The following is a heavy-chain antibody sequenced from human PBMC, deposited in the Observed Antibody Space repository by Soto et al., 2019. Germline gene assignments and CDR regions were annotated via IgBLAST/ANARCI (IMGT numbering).Heavy chain of an antibody. J-gene: IGHJ5*02. CDR3: ARGGASSKWLDP. V-gene: IGHV4-59*02. Sequence: QVQLQESGPGLVKPSETLSLTCSVSGGSVSRDYWSWIRQPPGKGLEWIGLLYNSGTTIYNPSLKSRVTISEDTSKNQFSLQLTSVTAADTAVYYCARGGASSKWLDPWGQGTLVIVSS. CDR1: GGSVSRDY. D-gene: IGHD3-10*01. CDR2: LYNSGTT.